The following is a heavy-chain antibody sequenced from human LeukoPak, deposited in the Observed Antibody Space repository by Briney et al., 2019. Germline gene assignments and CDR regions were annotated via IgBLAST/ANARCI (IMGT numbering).Heavy chain of an antibody. CDR3: ARGDPSWGVVVISEAHY. D-gene: IGHD3-22*01. J-gene: IGHJ4*02. Sequence: GGSLRLSCAASGFTFSTYWMLWVRQAPGKGLVWVSRINSDGSSTSYADSVKGRFTISRDNAKNTLHLQMNSLRVEDTAVYYCARGDPSWGVVVISEAHYWGQGTLVTVSS. V-gene: IGHV3-74*01. CDR1: GFTFSTYW. CDR2: INSDGSST.